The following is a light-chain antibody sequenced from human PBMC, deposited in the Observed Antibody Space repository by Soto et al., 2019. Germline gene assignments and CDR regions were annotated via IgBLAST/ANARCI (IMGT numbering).Light chain of an antibody. V-gene: IGKV1-27*01. Sequence: DIQMTQSPSSLSASVGDRVTITCRASQGISNYLAWDQQKPGKVPKLLIYAASTLQAGVPSRFSGSGSGTDFTLTISSLQPEDVATYYCQKYNSAPWTFGQVTKVEIK. CDR3: QKYNSAPWT. CDR1: QGISNY. CDR2: AAS. J-gene: IGKJ1*01.